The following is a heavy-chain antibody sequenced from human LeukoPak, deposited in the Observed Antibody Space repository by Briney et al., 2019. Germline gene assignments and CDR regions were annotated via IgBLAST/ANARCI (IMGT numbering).Heavy chain of an antibody. CDR3: AKSDPPIDY. Sequence: GGSLRLSCAASGFTFSSYGMHWVRQAPGKGLEWVAVISYDGSNKYYADSVKGRFTISRDNSKNTLYLQMNSLRAEDTAVYYCAKSDPPIDYWGQGTLVTVSS. V-gene: IGHV3-30*18. CDR1: GFTFSSYG. CDR2: ISYDGSNK. J-gene: IGHJ4*02.